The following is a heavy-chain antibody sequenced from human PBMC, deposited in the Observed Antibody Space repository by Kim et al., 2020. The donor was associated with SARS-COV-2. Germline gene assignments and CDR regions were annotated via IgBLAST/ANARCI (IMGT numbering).Heavy chain of an antibody. V-gene: IGHV4-39*01. J-gene: IGHJ6*01. CDR2: AYYIGNT. CDR1: GGSLSSSSSY. CDR3: ARHQRYSSGWDVAIYY. D-gene: IGHD6-19*01. Sequence: SETLSLTCTVSGGSLSSSSSYWGWIRQPPGKGREWIGTAYYIGNTYYNPSLKIRVTISVDTSKNQFSLKLGSVTAADTAVYYCARHQRYSSGWDVAIYY.